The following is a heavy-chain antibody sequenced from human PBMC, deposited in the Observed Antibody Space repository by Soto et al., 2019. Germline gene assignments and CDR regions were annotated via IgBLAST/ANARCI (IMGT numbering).Heavy chain of an antibody. CDR1: GFTFSSYA. V-gene: IGHV3-23*01. Sequence: EVQLLESGGGLVQPGGSLRLSCAASGFTFSSYAMSWVRQAPGKGLEWVSAISGSGGSTYYADSVKGRFTISRDNSKNTLYLQMNSLRAEDTAVYYCAKVRGPGGSTYDYVWGSYRYTPFDYWGQGTLVTVSS. CDR3: AKVRGPGGSTYDYVWGSYRYTPFDY. J-gene: IGHJ4*02. CDR2: ISGSGGST. D-gene: IGHD3-16*02.